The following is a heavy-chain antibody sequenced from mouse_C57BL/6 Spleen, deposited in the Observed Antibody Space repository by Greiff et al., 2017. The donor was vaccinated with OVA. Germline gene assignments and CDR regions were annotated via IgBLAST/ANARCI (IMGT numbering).Heavy chain of an antibody. J-gene: IGHJ4*01. CDR2: ISNGGGST. V-gene: IGHV5-12*01. D-gene: IGHD1-1*01. CDR3: ASAYYGSSYGAMDY. CDR1: GFTFSDYY. Sequence: EVMLVESGGGLVQPGGSLKLSCAASGFTFSDYYMYWVRQTPEKRLEWVAYISNGGGSTYYPDTVKGRFTISRDNAKNTLYLQMSRLKSEDTAMYYCASAYYGSSYGAMDYWGQGTSVTVSS.